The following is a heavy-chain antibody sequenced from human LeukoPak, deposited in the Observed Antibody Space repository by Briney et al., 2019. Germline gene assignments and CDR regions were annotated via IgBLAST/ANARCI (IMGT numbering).Heavy chain of an antibody. Sequence: SETLSLTCAVYGGSFSGYYWSWIRQPPGKGLEWIGEINHSGSTNYNPPLKSRVTISVDTSKNQFSLKLSSVTAADTAVYYCASSVVVPALSNWFDPWGQGTLVTVSS. D-gene: IGHD2-2*01. CDR1: GGSFSGYY. CDR3: ASSVVVPALSNWFDP. J-gene: IGHJ5*02. CDR2: INHSGST. V-gene: IGHV4-34*01.